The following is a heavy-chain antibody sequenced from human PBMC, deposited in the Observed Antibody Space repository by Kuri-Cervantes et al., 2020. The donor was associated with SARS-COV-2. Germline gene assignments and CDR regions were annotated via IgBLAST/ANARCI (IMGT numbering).Heavy chain of an antibody. J-gene: IGHJ3*02. CDR1: GGSISSYY. D-gene: IGHD3-3*01. V-gene: IGHV4-59*01. CDR2: IYYSGST. CDR3: ARITIFGVVISGAFDI. Sequence: ESLKISCTVSGGSISSYYWRWIRQPPGKGLEWIGYIYYSGSTNYNPSLKSRVTISVDTSKNQFSLKLSSVTAADTAVYYCARITIFGVVISGAFDIWGQGTMVTVSS.